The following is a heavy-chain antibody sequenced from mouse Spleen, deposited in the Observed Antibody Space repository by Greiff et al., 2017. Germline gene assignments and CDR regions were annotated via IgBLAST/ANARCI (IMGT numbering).Heavy chain of an antibody. Sequence: QVQLKQPGAELVRPGTSVKLSCKASGYTFTSYWMHWVKQRPGQGLEWIGVIDPSDSYTNYNQKFKGKATLTVDTSSSTAYMQLSSLTSEDSAVYYCARGGTGTDYWGQGTTLTVSS. CDR2: IDPSDSYT. CDR3: ARGGTGTDY. J-gene: IGHJ2*01. CDR1: GYTFTSYW. D-gene: IGHD4-1*01. V-gene: IGHV1-59*01.